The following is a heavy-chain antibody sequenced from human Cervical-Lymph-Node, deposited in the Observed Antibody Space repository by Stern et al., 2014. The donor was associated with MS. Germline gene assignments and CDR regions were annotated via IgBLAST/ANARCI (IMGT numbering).Heavy chain of an antibody. CDR3: ARDLGLTPGSRIPPRPRQPRDGFDF. V-gene: IGHV1-2*06. Sequence: QVQLVQSGAEVKKPGASVKVSCKASGYTVTGYYLHWVRQAPGQGLEWVGRINPNRGDANYAQKFQDRVTLTRDTSISTAYMELSSLRSDDTAVYYCARDLGLTPGSRIPPRPRQPRDGFDFWGQGTLVTVSS. J-gene: IGHJ4*02. CDR2: INPNRGDA. CDR1: GYTVTGYY. D-gene: IGHD6-6*01.